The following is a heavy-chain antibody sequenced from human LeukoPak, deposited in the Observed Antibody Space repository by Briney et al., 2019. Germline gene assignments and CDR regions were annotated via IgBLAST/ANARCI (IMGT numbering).Heavy chain of an antibody. CDR2: ISYDGSNK. CDR3: AKDDSYSSSWYRHRDRMDV. D-gene: IGHD6-13*01. V-gene: IGHV3-30*18. CDR1: GFTFSSYG. J-gene: IGHJ6*02. Sequence: PGGSLRLSCAASGFTFSSYGMHWVRQAPGKGLEWVAVISYDGSNKYYADSVKGRFTISRDNSKNTLYLQMNSLRAEDTAVYYCAKDDSYSSSWYRHRDRMDVWGQGTTVTVSS.